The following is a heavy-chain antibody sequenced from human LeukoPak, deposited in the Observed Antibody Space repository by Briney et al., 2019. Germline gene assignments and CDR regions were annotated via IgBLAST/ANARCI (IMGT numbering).Heavy chain of an antibody. CDR2: ISGSGGST. CDR3: AKDRESLYDILTGPLNC. J-gene: IGHJ4*02. D-gene: IGHD3-9*01. V-gene: IGHV3-23*01. Sequence: PGGSLRLSCAASGFTFSSYAMSWVRQAPGKGPEWVSAISGSGGSTYYADSVKGRFTISRDNSKNTLYLQMNSLRAEDTAVYYCAKDRESLYDILTGPLNCWGQGTLVTVSS. CDR1: GFTFSSYA.